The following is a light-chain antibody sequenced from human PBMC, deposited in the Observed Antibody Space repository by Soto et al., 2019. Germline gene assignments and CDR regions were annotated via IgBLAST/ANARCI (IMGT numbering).Light chain of an antibody. CDR1: ESVSTW. V-gene: IGKV1-5*03. J-gene: IGKJ1*01. CDR3: QQYNTYWT. CDR2: QAS. Sequence: DIQMTQSPSTLSASVGDRVTITCRASESVSTWLAWYQQKPGQAPKLLISQASSLQSGVPSRFSGSGSGKDFTLTITSLQPEDFATYYCQQYNTYWTFGQGTKVDSK.